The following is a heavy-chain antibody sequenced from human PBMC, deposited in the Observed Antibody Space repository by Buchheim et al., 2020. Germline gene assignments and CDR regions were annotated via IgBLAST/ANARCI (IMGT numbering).Heavy chain of an antibody. D-gene: IGHD6-19*01. CDR2: ISYDGSNK. CDR3: AKDRGHSSGVDY. J-gene: IGHJ4*02. Sequence: VHLVESGGGVVQPGRSLRLSCAASGFTFSSYGMHWVRQAPGKGLEWVAVISYDGSNKYYADSVKGRFTISRDNSKNTLYLQMNSLRAEDTAVYYCAKDRGHSSGVDYWGQGTL. CDR1: GFTFSSYG. V-gene: IGHV3-30*18.